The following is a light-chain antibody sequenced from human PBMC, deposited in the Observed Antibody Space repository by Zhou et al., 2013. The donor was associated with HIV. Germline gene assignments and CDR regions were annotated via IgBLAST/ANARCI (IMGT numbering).Light chain of an antibody. V-gene: IGKV2-28*01. J-gene: IGKJ1*01. CDR1: QSLLHSNGYNY. Sequence: DIVMTQSPLSLPVTPGEPASISCRSSQSLLHSNGYNYLDWYLQKPGQSPQLLIYLGSNRASGVPDRFSGSGSGTDFTLKISRVEAEDVGVYYCMQALQTPRTFGRRT. CDR3: MQALQTPRT. CDR2: LGS.